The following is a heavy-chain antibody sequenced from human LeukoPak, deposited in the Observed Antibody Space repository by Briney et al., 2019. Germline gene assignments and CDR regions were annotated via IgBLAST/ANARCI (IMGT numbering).Heavy chain of an antibody. CDR2: INPNSGGT. CDR1: GYTFTGYY. D-gene: IGHD6-19*01. J-gene: IGHJ3*02. Sequence: ASLKISCKASGYTFTGYYMLWVRQGPGQGLEWMGWINPNSGGTNYAQKFQGWVTMTRDTSISTAYMELSRLRSDDTAVYYCARADGAVGDAFDIWGQGTMVTVSS. CDR3: ARADGAVGDAFDI. V-gene: IGHV1-2*04.